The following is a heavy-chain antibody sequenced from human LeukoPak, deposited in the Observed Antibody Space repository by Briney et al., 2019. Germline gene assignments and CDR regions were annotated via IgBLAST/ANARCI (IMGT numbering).Heavy chain of an antibody. D-gene: IGHD2-2*01. J-gene: IGHJ4*02. CDR1: GFTFSSYW. CDR3: ARGVSEGYCSSTSCSYYFDY. V-gene: IGHV3-7*01. Sequence: GGSLRLSCAASGFTFSSYWMSWVRQAPGKGLEWVANIKQDGSEKYYVDSVKGRFTISRDNAKNSLYLQMNSLRAEDTAVYYCARGVSEGYCSSTSCSYYFDYWGQGTLVTVSS. CDR2: IKQDGSEK.